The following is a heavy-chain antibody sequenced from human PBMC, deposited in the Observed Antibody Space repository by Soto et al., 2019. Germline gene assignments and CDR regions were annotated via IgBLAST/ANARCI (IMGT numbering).Heavy chain of an antibody. J-gene: IGHJ4*02. CDR2: INPSGGST. D-gene: IGHD6-13*01. CDR1: GYTFTSYY. Sequence: QVQLVQSGAEVKKPGASVKVSCKASGYTFTSYYMHWVRQAPGQGLEWMGIINPSGGSTSYAQKFQGRGTMTRDTSTSTVYMELGSLRSEDTAVYYCARDDSRQQLAPARYYFDYWGQGTLVTVSS. V-gene: IGHV1-46*03. CDR3: ARDDSRQQLAPARYYFDY.